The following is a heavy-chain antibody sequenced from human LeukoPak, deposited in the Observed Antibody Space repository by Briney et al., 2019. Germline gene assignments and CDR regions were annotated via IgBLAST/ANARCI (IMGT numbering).Heavy chain of an antibody. J-gene: IGHJ3*02. CDR1: GFTFSSYW. CDR2: INNDGSGT. CDR3: ARDGDISGYYYFNAFDI. V-gene: IGHV3-74*01. D-gene: IGHD3-22*01. Sequence: GGSLRLSCAASGFTFSSYWMHWVRQAPGKGPVWVSRINNDGSGTTYADSVKGRFTISRDDAKNTLYLQMNSLRAEDTAVYYCARDGDISGYYYFNAFDIWGQGTMVTVSS.